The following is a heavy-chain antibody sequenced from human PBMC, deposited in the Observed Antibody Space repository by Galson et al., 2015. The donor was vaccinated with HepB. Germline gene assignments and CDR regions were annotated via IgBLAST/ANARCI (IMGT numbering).Heavy chain of an antibody. CDR3: AKPAYPWMRVVVPAAIGYFQH. CDR2: ISYDGSNK. Sequence: SLRLSCAASEFTLSSYGMHWVRQAPGKGLAWVAVISYDGSNKYYADSVKGRFTISRDNSKNTLYLQMNSLRAEDTAVYYCAKPAYPWMRVVVPAAIGYFQHWGQGTLVTVSS. V-gene: IGHV3-30*18. D-gene: IGHD2-2*02. J-gene: IGHJ1*01. CDR1: EFTLSSYG.